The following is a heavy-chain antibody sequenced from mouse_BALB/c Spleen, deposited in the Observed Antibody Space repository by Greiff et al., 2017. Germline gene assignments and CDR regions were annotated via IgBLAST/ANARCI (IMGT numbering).Heavy chain of an antibody. CDR1: GYSFTGYN. Sequence: EVKLVESGPELEKPGASVKISCKASGYSFTGYNMNWVKQSNGKSLEWIGNLDPYYGGTSYNQKFKGKATLTVDKSSSKAYNQLKSLTSEDIAVYYCARAGDYDGWFAYGGQGTLVTVSA. CDR2: LDPYYGGT. J-gene: IGHJ3*01. CDR3: ARAGDYDGWFAY. V-gene: IGHV1-39*01. D-gene: IGHD2-4*01.